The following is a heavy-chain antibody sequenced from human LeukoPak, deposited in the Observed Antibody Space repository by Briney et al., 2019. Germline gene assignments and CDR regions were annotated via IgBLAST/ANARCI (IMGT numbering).Heavy chain of an antibody. CDR1: GFTFSSYG. J-gene: IGHJ6*02. Sequence: GGSLRLSCAASGFTFSSYGMHWVRQAPGKGLEWVAVISYDGSNKYYADSVKGRFTISRDNSKNTLYLQMNSLRAEDTAVYYCAKDGPYGSGRNMDVWGQGTTVTVSS. CDR3: AKDGPYGSGRNMDV. D-gene: IGHD3-10*01. V-gene: IGHV3-30*18. CDR2: ISYDGSNK.